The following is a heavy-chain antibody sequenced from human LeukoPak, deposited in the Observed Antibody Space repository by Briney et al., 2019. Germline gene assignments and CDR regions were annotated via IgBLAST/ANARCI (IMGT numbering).Heavy chain of an antibody. Sequence: GESLKISCKGSGYSFTSYWIGWVRQMPGKGLEWVGIIYPGDSDTRYSPSFQGQVTISADKSISTAYLQWSSLKASDTAMYYCARLRYCSGGSCYSFDYWGQGTLVTVSS. CDR2: IYPGDSDT. CDR1: GYSFTSYW. CDR3: ARLRYCSGGSCYSFDY. D-gene: IGHD2-15*01. J-gene: IGHJ4*02. V-gene: IGHV5-51*01.